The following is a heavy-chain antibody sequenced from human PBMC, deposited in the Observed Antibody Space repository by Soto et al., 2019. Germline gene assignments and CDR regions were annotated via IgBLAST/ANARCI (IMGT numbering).Heavy chain of an antibody. CDR1: GGSISSYY. Sequence: QVQLQESGPGLLKPSETLSLTCTVSGGSISSYYWSWIRQPAGKGLEWIGRIYTSGSTNYNPSLKSRDTMSVDTSKNQFSLKLSSVTAADTAVYYCARACSSNSCYDVFDYWGQGTLVTVSS. CDR3: ARACSSNSCYDVFDY. D-gene: IGHD2-2*01. CDR2: IYTSGST. V-gene: IGHV4-4*07. J-gene: IGHJ4*02.